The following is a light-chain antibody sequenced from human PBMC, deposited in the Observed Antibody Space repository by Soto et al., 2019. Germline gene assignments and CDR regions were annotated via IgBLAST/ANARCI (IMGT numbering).Light chain of an antibody. CDR3: QSADSSGTYRV. Sequence: SSELRQPPSVSVSPGQTARITCSGDALPKQYAYWYQQKPGQAPVLVIYKDSERPSGIPERFSGSSSGTTVTLTISGVQAEDEADYYCQSADSSGTYRVFGGGTKLTVL. J-gene: IGLJ2*01. CDR2: KDS. V-gene: IGLV3-25*03. CDR1: ALPKQY.